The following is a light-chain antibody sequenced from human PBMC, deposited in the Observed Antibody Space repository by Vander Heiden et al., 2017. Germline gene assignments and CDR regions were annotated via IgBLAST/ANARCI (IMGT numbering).Light chain of an antibody. J-gene: IGKJ2*01. CDR3: QQYYNWPPNT. CDR1: QTSSTF. Sequence: ETVTTQSPATLSVSSGARATLSCKASQTSSTFLAWYQQKPGQAPRILNYDSSTRATGIPARFSGSGSGTEFTLTISRLQSEDFAVYYCQQYYNWPPNTFGQGTTLEIK. CDR2: DSS. V-gene: IGKV3D-15*01.